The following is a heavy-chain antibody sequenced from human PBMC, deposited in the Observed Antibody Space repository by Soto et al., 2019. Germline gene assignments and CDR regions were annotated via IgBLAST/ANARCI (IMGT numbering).Heavy chain of an antibody. Sequence: GESLKISCKVSGYRFASQRISWERQVHGKGQEWMGRIDLSESYTTYNPSFQGHVTFSADKSITTAYLQWRSLEASDTAIYYCATQGLTTYYFGYWGQGTLVTGSS. CDR3: ATQGLTTYYFGY. J-gene: IGHJ4*02. CDR1: GYRFASQR. CDR2: IDLSESYT. V-gene: IGHV5-10-1*01.